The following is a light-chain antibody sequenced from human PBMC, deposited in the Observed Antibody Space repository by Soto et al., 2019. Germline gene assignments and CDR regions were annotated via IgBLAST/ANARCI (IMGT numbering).Light chain of an antibody. CDR2: AAS. J-gene: IGKJ5*01. CDR3: QQTSSTPIT. Sequence: DLQMTQSPSSLSASVGDRVTITCRASQSISRYLHWYQQKPGKAPKLLIYAASSLQSGVPSRFSGSGSATDFTLTIESLQPEDFATYYCQQTSSTPITFGQGTRLEIK. V-gene: IGKV1-39*01. CDR1: QSISRY.